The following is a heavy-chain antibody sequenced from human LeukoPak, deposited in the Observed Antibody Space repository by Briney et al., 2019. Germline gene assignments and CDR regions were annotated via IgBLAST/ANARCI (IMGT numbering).Heavy chain of an antibody. D-gene: IGHD3-22*01. J-gene: IGHJ4*02. V-gene: IGHV4-59*12. CDR3: ARDRSYDSSGLDY. Sequence: PSETLSLTCTVSGGSISSYYWSWIRQPPGKGLEWIGYIYYSGSTNYNPSLKSRVTISVDTSKNQFSLKLSSVTAADTAVYYCARDRSYDSSGLDYWGQGTLVTVSS. CDR2: IYYSGST. CDR1: GGSISSYY.